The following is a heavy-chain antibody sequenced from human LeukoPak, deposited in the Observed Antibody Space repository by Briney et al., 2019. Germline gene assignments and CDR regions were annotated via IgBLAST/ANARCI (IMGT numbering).Heavy chain of an antibody. V-gene: IGHV5-51*01. CDR3: ARGPYAYTSSATLGSYNWFDP. CDR1: GYSFPNYW. J-gene: IGHJ5*02. Sequence: GESLKISCKGSGYSFPNYWIGWVRQLPGKGLEWMGIIYPGDSHTRYSPSFQDQVTISVDKSISTAYLQWSSLKASDTAMYYCARGPYAYTSSATLGSYNWFDPWGQGSLVTVSS. CDR2: IYPGDSHT. D-gene: IGHD2-2*02.